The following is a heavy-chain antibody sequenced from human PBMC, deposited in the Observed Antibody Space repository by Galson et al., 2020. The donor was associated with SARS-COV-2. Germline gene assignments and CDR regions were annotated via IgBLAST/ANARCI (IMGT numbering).Heavy chain of an antibody. CDR3: ARDQPGVAIAASYYNNALDV. CDR2: ISAYNHNT. J-gene: IGHJ6*02. V-gene: IGHV1-18*01. CDR1: GYTFSIYG. D-gene: IGHD6-6*01. Sequence: ASVPVSCQASGYTFSIYGISWVRQDPGQGLEWLGWISAYNHNTNFEQKFQDRVTMTTDTSTSTAYLELRSLRSDDTAVYYCARDQPGVAIAASYYNNALDVWGQGTTVTVSS.